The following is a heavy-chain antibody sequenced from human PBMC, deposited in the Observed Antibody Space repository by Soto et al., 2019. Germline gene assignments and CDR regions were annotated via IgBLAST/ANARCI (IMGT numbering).Heavy chain of an antibody. CDR3: ARSMTTVTTDGAFDI. Sequence: GESLKISCKGSGYSFTSYCIGWVRQMPGKGLEWMGIIYPGGSDTRYSPSFQGQVTISADKSISTAYLQWSSLKASDTAMYYCARSMTTVTTDGAFDIWGQATMVTVSS. CDR1: GYSFTSYC. CDR2: IYPGGSDT. D-gene: IGHD4-4*01. J-gene: IGHJ3*02. V-gene: IGHV5-51*01.